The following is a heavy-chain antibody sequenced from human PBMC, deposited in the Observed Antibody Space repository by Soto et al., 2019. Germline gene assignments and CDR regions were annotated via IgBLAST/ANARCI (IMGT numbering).Heavy chain of an antibody. CDR2: INPSGGST. D-gene: IGHD2-15*01. CDR1: GYTFTSYY. V-gene: IGHV1-46*03. J-gene: IGHJ3*02. Sequence: ASVKVSCKESGYTFTSYYMHWVRQAPGQGLEWMGIINPSGGSTSYAQKFQGRVTMTRDTSTSTVYMELSSLRSEDTAVYYCASGDCSGGSCYSDAFDIWGQGTMVTVSS. CDR3: ASGDCSGGSCYSDAFDI.